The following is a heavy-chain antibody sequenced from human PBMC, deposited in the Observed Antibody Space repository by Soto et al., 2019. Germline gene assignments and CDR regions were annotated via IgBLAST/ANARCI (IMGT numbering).Heavy chain of an antibody. V-gene: IGHV3-74*01. D-gene: IGHD3-16*02. CDR3: ASGIYLKYGFDV. J-gene: IGHJ6*02. CDR2: INTDGSTT. CDR1: EFTFNNYW. Sequence: EVQLVESGGGLVQPGGSLRLSCAASEFTFNNYWMHWVRQVPGKGLEWVSRINTDGSTTNYADSVMGRFTISRDNADNTVYLQMNSLRAEDTAVYYCASGIYLKYGFDVWGQGATVTVSS.